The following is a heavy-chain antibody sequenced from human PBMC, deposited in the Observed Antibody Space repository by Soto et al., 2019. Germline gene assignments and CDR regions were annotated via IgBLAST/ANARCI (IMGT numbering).Heavy chain of an antibody. CDR1: GGSFSGYY. Sequence: SETLSLTCAVYGGSFSGYYWSWIRQPPGKGLEWIGEINHSGSTNYNPSLKSRVTISVDTSKNQFSLKLSSVTAADTAVYYCARVVYGSGSYYKGRGMDVWGQGTTVT. CDR3: ARVVYGSGSYYKGRGMDV. D-gene: IGHD3-10*01. CDR2: INHSGST. V-gene: IGHV4-34*01. J-gene: IGHJ6*02.